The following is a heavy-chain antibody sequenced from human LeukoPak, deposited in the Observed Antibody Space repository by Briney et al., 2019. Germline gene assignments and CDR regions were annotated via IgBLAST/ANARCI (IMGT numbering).Heavy chain of an antibody. J-gene: IGHJ4*02. CDR1: GFTFSSYS. Sequence: GGSLRLSCAASGFTFSSYSMNWVRQAPGKGLEWVSSISSSSSYIYYADSVKGRFTISRDNAKNSLYLQMNSLRAEDTAVCYCARKDSGDDFWSGYSFFDYWGQGTLVTVSS. D-gene: IGHD3-3*01. CDR3: ARKDSGDDFWSGYSFFDY. CDR2: ISSSSSYI. V-gene: IGHV3-21*01.